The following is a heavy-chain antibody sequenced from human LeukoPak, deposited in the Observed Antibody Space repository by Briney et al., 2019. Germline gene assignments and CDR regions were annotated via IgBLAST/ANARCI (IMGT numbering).Heavy chain of an antibody. CDR1: GFNFSDYH. Sequence: GGSLRLSCAASGFNFSDYHMSWIRQAPGKGLEWISYISGTGNTIYYADAVNGRFTISRDNAQNSLSLQLSSLRAEDTAVYFCARAMIHCGPSSCYVLKVVDSWGQGKLVTVSS. J-gene: IGHJ4*02. D-gene: IGHD3-22*01. CDR3: ARAMIHCGPSSCYVLKVVDS. V-gene: IGHV3-11*01. CDR2: ISGTGNTI.